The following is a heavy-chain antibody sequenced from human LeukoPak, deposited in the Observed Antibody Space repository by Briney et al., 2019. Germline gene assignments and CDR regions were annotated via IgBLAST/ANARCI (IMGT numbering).Heavy chain of an antibody. CDR2: ITGSGENT. CDR1: GFIFSNYA. CDR3: TKSQKVLTSFGSLDY. D-gene: IGHD3-3*01. J-gene: IGHJ4*02. Sequence: GGSLRLSCSASGFIFSNYAMSWVRQAPGKGLERVAVITGSGENTYFADSVKGRFTISRDNSNNMLYLEMSSLRVDETAVYHCTKSQKVLTSFGSLDYWGQGTLVTVTS. V-gene: IGHV3-23*01.